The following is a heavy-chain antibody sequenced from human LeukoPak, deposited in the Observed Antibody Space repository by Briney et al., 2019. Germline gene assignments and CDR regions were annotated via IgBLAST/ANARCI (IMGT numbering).Heavy chain of an antibody. J-gene: IGHJ4*02. CDR1: GFTFDDYA. D-gene: IGHD6-13*01. V-gene: IGHV3-20*04. CDR3: ARGPLSSSRWYYFDY. Sequence: GGSLSLSCAASGFTFDDYAMTWVRQAPGRGLEWVSAINWNGGYTYYADSVKGRFTISRDSAKNSLYLQMSGLRAEDTALYYCARGPLSSSRWYYFDYWGQGTLLTVSS. CDR2: INWNGGYT.